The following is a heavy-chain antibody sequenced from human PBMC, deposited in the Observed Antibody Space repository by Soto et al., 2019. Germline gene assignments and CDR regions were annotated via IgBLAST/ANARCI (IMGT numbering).Heavy chain of an antibody. Sequence: RLSCAASGFTFSDYYMSWIRQAPGKGLEWVSYISSSSSYTNYADSVKGRFTISRDNAKNSLYLQMNSLRAEDTAVYYCARHPPGDNVYFDYWGQGTLVTVPS. CDR2: ISSSSSYT. V-gene: IGHV3-11*06. CDR3: ARHPPGDNVYFDY. J-gene: IGHJ4*02. CDR1: GFTFSDYY. D-gene: IGHD4-17*01.